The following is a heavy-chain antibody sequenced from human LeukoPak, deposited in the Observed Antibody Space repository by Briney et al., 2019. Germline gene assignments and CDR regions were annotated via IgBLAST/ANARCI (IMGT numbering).Heavy chain of an antibody. D-gene: IGHD6-19*01. CDR3: ARVAVAGTGALYGMDV. J-gene: IGHJ6*02. Sequence: GGSLRLSCTASGFTFSDFSMTWIRQAPGKGPEWVSYISHSGDSTNYTDSVKGRFTISRDNAENLLYLQMNSLRAEDTAVYYCARVAVAGTGALYGMDVWGQGTTVTVSS. V-gene: IGHV3-11*01. CDR2: ISHSGDST. CDR1: GFTFSDFS.